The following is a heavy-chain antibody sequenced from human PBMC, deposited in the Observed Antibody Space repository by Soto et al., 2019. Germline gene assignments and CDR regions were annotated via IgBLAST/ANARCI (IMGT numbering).Heavy chain of an antibody. V-gene: IGHV3-74*01. D-gene: IGHD6-13*01. CDR3: AREIIAVIGTIRWFDP. Sequence: EVQLVESGGGLVQPGGSLRLSCVASGFTFSSHWMHWVRQAPGKGPVWVSRIRGDGSSTAYADSVKGRFIISRDNAKNTLYLQMNSLRAEDTAVYYCAREIIAVIGTIRWFDPRGQGTLVTVSS. J-gene: IGHJ5*02. CDR1: GFTFSSHW. CDR2: IRGDGSST.